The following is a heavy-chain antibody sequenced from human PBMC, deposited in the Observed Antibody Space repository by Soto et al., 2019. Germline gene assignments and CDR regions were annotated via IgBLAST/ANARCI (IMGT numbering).Heavy chain of an antibody. CDR1: GYTFTSYD. J-gene: IGHJ6*03. CDR2: MNPNSGNT. V-gene: IGHV1-8*01. D-gene: IGHD3-16*01. CDR3: ARGLGWLSTYHYYYMDV. Sequence: ASVKVSCKASGYTFTSYDINWVRQATGQGLEWMGWMNPNSGNTGYAQKFQGRVTMTRNTSISTAYMELSSLRSEDTAVYYCARGLGWLSTYHYYYMDVWGKGATVTVSS.